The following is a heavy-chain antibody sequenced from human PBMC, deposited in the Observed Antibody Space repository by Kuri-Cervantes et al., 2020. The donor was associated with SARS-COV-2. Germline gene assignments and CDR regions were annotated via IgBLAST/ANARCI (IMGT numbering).Heavy chain of an antibody. CDR2: IKQDGSEK. D-gene: IGHD1-26*01. J-gene: IGHJ4*02. V-gene: IGHV3-7*01. Sequence: GESLKISCAASGFTFSSYWMSWVRQAPGKGLEWVANIKQDGSEKYYVDSVEGRFTISRDNSQNTAYLQMNSLRAEDTAMYYCTRESYHQNVGFDYWGQGTLVTVSS. CDR1: GFTFSSYW. CDR3: TRESYHQNVGFDY.